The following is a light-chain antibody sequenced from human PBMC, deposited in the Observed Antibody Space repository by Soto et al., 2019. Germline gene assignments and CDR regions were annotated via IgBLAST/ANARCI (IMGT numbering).Light chain of an antibody. Sequence: EIVLTQSPGTLSLSLGERATLSCRASQSVSSSFLAWYQQKPGQAPRLLIYGASSRATGIPDRFSGSGSGTDFTLTISRLEPEDGAVYYCQQYDSSPLTFGGGTKVEIK. CDR2: GAS. J-gene: IGKJ4*01. V-gene: IGKV3-20*01. CDR3: QQYDSSPLT. CDR1: QSVSSSF.